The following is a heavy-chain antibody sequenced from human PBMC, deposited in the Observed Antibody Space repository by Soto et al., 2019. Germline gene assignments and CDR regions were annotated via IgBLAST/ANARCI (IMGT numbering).Heavy chain of an antibody. Sequence: QVQLVESGGGVVQPGGSLRVSCAASGFNFRNHGMHWVRQAPGKGLEWVAVIWYDGSSQYYADSVKGRFTISRDNRENTLYLQMNSLRSDDTAIYYCVRDLGHQAYSFEYWGQGTVVTVSS. J-gene: IGHJ4*02. V-gene: IGHV3-33*01. CDR3: VRDLGHQAYSFEY. CDR2: IWYDGSSQ. D-gene: IGHD3-10*01. CDR1: GFNFRNHG.